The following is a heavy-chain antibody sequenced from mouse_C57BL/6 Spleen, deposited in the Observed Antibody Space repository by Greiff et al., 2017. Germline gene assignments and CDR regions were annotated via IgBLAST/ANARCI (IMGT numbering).Heavy chain of an antibody. CDR3: ARSETAQDY. CDR2: IFPGDGDT. CDR1: GYAFSSSW. V-gene: IGHV1-82*01. D-gene: IGHD3-2*02. Sequence: VQLQQSGPELVKPGASVKISCKASGYAFSSSWLNWVKQRPGKGLEWIGRIFPGDGDTNYNGKCKGKATLTADKSSSTAYMQLSSLTSEDSAVYFCARSETAQDYWGQGTTLTVSS. J-gene: IGHJ2*01.